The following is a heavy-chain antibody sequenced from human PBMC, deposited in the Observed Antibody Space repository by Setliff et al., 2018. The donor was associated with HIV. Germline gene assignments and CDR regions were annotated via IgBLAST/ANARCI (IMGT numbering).Heavy chain of an antibody. D-gene: IGHD4-17*01. CDR2: INLNTGNT. Sequence: ASVKVSCKASGYTFTGYYMHWVRQAPGQGLEWMGCINLNTGNTNYAQKFQGRVIVTRDTSINTAYVELRSLRLDDTAVYYCAREIYGGNSRPFDYWGQGTLVTVSS. J-gene: IGHJ4*02. CDR1: GYTFTGYY. CDR3: AREIYGGNSRPFDY. V-gene: IGHV1-2*02.